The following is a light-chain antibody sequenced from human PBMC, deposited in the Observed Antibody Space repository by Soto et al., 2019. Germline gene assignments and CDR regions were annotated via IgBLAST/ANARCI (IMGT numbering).Light chain of an antibody. Sequence: DIQLTQSPSTLSASLGDTVTISCRASESLIGWLAWYQQRPGSAPKLLIYDASSLEGGVPSRFTGDGSGTEFSLTIASLQPDDFGTYYCQQYKSYPWTFGQGTKVDIK. J-gene: IGKJ1*01. CDR1: ESLIGW. CDR2: DAS. V-gene: IGKV1-5*01. CDR3: QQYKSYPWT.